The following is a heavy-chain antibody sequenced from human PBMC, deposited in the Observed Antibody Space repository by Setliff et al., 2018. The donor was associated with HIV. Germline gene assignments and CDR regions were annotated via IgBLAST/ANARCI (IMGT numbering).Heavy chain of an antibody. CDR3: ARADTMVRGVKRGGYYFDY. V-gene: IGHV1-18*01. Sequence: ASVKVSCKASGYTFTSYGISWVRQAPGQGLEWMGWISAYNGNTKYSQKFQGRVTITRDTSASTAYMELSSLRSEDTAVYYCARADTMVRGVKRGGYYFDYWGQGTLVTVSS. CDR1: GYTFTSYG. CDR2: ISAYNGNT. J-gene: IGHJ4*02. D-gene: IGHD3-10*01.